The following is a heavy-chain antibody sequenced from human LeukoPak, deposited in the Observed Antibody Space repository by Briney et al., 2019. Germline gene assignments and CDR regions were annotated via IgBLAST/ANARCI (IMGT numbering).Heavy chain of an antibody. CDR1: GITFGSYS. CDR2: IDPDGSEK. D-gene: IGHD3-22*01. J-gene: IGHJ4*02. V-gene: IGHV3-7*01. Sequence: PGGSLRLSCVASGITFGSYSVTWVRQAPGKGLEWVANIDPDGSEKDYVESVKGRLTISRDNAKKILYLQMNSLRADDTAVYYCAIPSSYDGSRYYHAYWGQGTLVSVSS. CDR3: AIPSSYDGSRYYHAY.